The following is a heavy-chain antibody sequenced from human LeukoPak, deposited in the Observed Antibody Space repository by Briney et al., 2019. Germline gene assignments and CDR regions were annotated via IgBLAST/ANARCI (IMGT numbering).Heavy chain of an antibody. CDR1: GFTVSSNY. CDR3: AGWPSSSWYKVAAFGI. D-gene: IGHD6-13*01. V-gene: IGHV3-53*01. Sequence: GGSLRLSCEASGFTVSSNYMSWVRQAPGKGLEWVSVIYSGGTTYYADSVKGRFTISRDNSKNTLYLQMNSLRAEDTTVYYCAGWPSSSWYKVAAFGIWGQGTMVTVSS. CDR2: IYSGGTT. J-gene: IGHJ3*02.